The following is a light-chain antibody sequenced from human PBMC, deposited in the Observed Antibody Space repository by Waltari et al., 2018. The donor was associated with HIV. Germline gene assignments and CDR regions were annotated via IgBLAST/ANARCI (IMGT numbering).Light chain of an antibody. CDR1: NIGSKG. CDR2: DDS. V-gene: IGLV3-21*02. J-gene: IGLJ2*01. Sequence: SYVLTQPPSVSVAPGQTARITCSGNNIGSKGVHWYQHKPGQAPVLVVHDDSDRPSGIPDQFSGSKSGSTATLSISGAEVGDEADYYSQVWESRIEHMVFGGGTKLTVL. CDR3: QVWESRIEHMV.